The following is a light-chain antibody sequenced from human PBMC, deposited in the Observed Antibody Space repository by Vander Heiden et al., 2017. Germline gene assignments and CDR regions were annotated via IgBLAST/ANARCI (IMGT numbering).Light chain of an antibody. CDR3: STWDTSLSAVV. Sequence: QSVLTQPPSVSAAPGQKVTIPCSGSSANIGNNYVSWYQQFQGTTPKLPISDNNKRPSGIPDRFSGSRSGTSATLGITGLQTGDEADYYCSTWDTSLSAVVFGGGTKVNVL. V-gene: IGLV1-51*01. CDR1: SANIGNNY. J-gene: IGLJ3*02. CDR2: DNN.